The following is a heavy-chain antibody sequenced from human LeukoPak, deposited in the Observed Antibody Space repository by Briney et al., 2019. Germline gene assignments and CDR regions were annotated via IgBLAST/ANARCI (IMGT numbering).Heavy chain of an antibody. V-gene: IGHV3-53*01. J-gene: IGHJ3*02. CDR1: EVTVTSNY. CDR3: VRGPRNYDDSGFHYGVFDI. CDR2: IYPGGDI. Sequence: PGGSLRLSCAASEVTVTSNYMSWVRQAPGKGLQWVSVIYPGGDIYYADSVKGRFTISRDNSKNTLSLQMNSLTADDTAVYYCVRGPRNYDDSGFHYGVFDIRGQGTVVTVSS. D-gene: IGHD4/OR15-4a*01.